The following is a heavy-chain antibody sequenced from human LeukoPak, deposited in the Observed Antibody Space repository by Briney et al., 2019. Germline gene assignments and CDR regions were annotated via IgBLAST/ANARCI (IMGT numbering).Heavy chain of an antibody. J-gene: IGHJ4*02. Sequence: SETLSLTCTVSGYSISSGYYWGWIRQPPGKGLEWIGSIYHSGSTYYNPSLKSRVTISVDTSKNQFSLKLSSVTAADTAVYYCARTRVDTAMGSNFDYWGQGTLVTVSS. CDR1: GYSISSGYY. CDR3: ARTRVDTAMGSNFDY. V-gene: IGHV4-38-2*02. CDR2: IYHSGST. D-gene: IGHD5-18*01.